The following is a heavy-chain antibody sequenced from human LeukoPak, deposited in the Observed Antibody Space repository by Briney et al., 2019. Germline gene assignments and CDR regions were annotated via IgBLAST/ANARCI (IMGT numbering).Heavy chain of an antibody. Sequence: SETLSLTCTVSGGSISSDYWSWIRQPAGKGLEWIGRIYTNESTNYNPSLKSRVTMSVETSKNQLSLKVISVTDADTAVYYCARGVRRGITIFGVVGGWFDPWGQGTLVTVSS. CDR3: ARGVRRGITIFGVVGGWFDP. CDR1: GGSISSDY. CDR2: IYTNEST. D-gene: IGHD3-3*01. V-gene: IGHV4-4*07. J-gene: IGHJ5*02.